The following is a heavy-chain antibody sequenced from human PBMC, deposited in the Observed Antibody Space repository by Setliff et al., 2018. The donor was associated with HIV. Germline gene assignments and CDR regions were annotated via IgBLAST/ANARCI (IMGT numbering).Heavy chain of an antibody. CDR3: TREIIAVAGIGYYYYYMDV. CDR1: EFTFGDYA. V-gene: IGHV3-49*04. Sequence: PGGSLRLSCTASEFTFGDYAMSWVRQPPGKGLEWVGFIRSKTYGGATKYATSVKGRFTISRDDSKSIAYLQMNSLKTEDTAVYYCTREIIAVAGIGYYYYYMDVWGKGTTVTVSS. CDR2: IRSKTYGGAT. J-gene: IGHJ6*03. D-gene: IGHD6-19*01.